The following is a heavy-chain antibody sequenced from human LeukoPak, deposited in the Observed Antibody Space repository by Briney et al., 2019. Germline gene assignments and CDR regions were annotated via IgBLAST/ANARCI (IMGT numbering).Heavy chain of an antibody. CDR2: IYYRGST. CDR3: ARSGTKPYYYYGMDV. J-gene: IGHJ6*02. Sequence: PSETLSLTCTVSGGSISSYYWSWIRQPPGKGLVWMGHIYYRGSTNYNPSLKSRVTISVDTSKNQFSLKLTSVTAADTAVYYCARSGTKPYYYYGMDVWGQGTTVTVSS. V-gene: IGHV4-59*01. D-gene: IGHD1-7*01. CDR1: GGSISSYY.